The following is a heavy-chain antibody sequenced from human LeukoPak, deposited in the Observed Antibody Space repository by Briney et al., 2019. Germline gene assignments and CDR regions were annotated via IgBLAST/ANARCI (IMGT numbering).Heavy chain of an antibody. CDR1: GFTFSTYT. Sequence: PGGSLRLSCAASGFTFSTYTMNWVRQAPGKGLEWVSSISSGSSYIYNADSVKGRFTISRDNAKNSLYLQMNSLRAEDTAVYYCARGNDLDYWGQGTLVTVSS. J-gene: IGHJ4*02. D-gene: IGHD1-1*01. CDR2: ISSGSSYI. CDR3: ARGNDLDY. V-gene: IGHV3-21*01.